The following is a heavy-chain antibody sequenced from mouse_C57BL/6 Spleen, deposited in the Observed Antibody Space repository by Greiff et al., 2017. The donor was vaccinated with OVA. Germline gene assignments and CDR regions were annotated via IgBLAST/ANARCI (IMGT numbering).Heavy chain of an antibody. CDR3: ARGGHSLYYFDY. CDR1: GFTFSDYY. D-gene: IGHD3-3*01. Sequence: EVKVEESEGGLVQPGSSMKLSCTASGFTFSDYYMAWVRQVPEKGLEWVANINYDGSSTYYLDSLKSRFIISRDNAKNILYLQMSSLKSEDTATYYCARGGHSLYYFDYWGQGTTLTVSS. CDR2: INYDGSST. J-gene: IGHJ2*01. V-gene: IGHV5-16*01.